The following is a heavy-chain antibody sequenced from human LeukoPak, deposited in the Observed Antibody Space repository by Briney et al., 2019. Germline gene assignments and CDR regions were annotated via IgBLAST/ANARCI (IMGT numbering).Heavy chain of an antibody. D-gene: IGHD3-10*01. CDR1: GGSISSYY. J-gene: IGHJ4*02. V-gene: IGHV4-59*08. CDR3: ARGLTMVRGVVTYDY. Sequence: PSETLSLTCTVSGGSISSYYWSWIRQPPGKGLEWIGYIYYSGSTNYNPSLKSRVTISVDTSKNQFSLKLSSWTAADTAVYYCARGLTMVRGVVTYDYWGQGTLVTVSS. CDR2: IYYSGST.